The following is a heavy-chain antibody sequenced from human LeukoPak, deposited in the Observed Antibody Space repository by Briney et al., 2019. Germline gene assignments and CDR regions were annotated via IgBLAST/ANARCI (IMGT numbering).Heavy chain of an antibody. D-gene: IGHD4-17*01. Sequence: SETLSLTCSVSGASIRSADYYWSWIRQHPGKGLEWIGYIYDSGSTHYNPSLKSRVTISVDTSKNHFSLKLNSLTAADTAVYYCARGEGDYDNWFDPWGQGTLVTVSS. CDR2: IYDSGST. J-gene: IGHJ5*02. V-gene: IGHV4-31*03. CDR1: GASIRSADYY. CDR3: ARGEGDYDNWFDP.